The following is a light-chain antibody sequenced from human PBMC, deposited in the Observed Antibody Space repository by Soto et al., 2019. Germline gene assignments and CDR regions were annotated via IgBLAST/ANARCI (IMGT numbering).Light chain of an antibody. V-gene: IGKV1-5*03. CDR3: QQYNSYPWT. CDR2: KAY. J-gene: IGKJ1*01. Sequence: DIQMTQSPSTLSASVGDRVTITCRASHSISSWLAWYQQKPGKAPKLLIYKAYSLESGVPSRFSGSGSGTEFTLTISSLQPDDFATYYCQQYNSYPWTFGQGTKVEIK. CDR1: HSISSW.